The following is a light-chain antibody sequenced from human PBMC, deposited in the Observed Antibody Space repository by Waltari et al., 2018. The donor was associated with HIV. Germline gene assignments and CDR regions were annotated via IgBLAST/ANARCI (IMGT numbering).Light chain of an antibody. Sequence: DSQMTQSPSSLSASVGDRVTITCQASQDISNCLNWYQQKPGTAPKLLIYDASNLHTGVPSRFSGSGSGTDFTFTISSLQPEDIATYYCQQYDNPLITFGQGTRLEI. J-gene: IGKJ5*01. V-gene: IGKV1-33*01. CDR1: QDISNC. CDR3: QQYDNPLIT. CDR2: DAS.